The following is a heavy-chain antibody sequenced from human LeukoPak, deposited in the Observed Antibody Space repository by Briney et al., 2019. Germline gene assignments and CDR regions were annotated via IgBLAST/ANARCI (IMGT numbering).Heavy chain of an antibody. D-gene: IGHD1-26*01. CDR2: IIPILGIA. CDR3: ARDLEWELPGI. CDR1: GYTFTSYA. V-gene: IGHV1-69*04. J-gene: IGHJ4*02. Sequence: SVKVPCKASGYTFTSYAISWVRQAPGQGLEWMGRIIPILGIANYAQKFQGRVTITADKSTSTAYMELSSLRSEDTAVYYCARDLEWELPGIWGQGTLVTVSS.